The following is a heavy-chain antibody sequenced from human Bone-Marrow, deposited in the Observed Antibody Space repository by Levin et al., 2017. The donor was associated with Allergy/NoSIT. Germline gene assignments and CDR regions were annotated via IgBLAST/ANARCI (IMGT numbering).Heavy chain of an antibody. Sequence: SQTLSLTCTVSGASISRFFWSWVRQPPEGGLEWIAFIHYSGSTNSNPSLKSRVTMSVDTSKNQISLNLSSVTAADTAIYYCARDLYDGYNSRAFDVWGQGTMVTVSS. CDR1: GASISRFF. V-gene: IGHV4-59*01. D-gene: IGHD5-24*01. CDR2: IHYSGST. J-gene: IGHJ3*01. CDR3: ARDLYDGYNSRAFDV.